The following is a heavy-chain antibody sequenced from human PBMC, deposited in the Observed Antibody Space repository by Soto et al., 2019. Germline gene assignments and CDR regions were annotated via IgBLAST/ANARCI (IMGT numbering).Heavy chain of an antibody. CDR2: MNPNSGNT. CDR3: ARGYCISTSCSYYYYYGMDV. D-gene: IGHD2-2*01. V-gene: IGHV1-8*01. Sequence: QVQLVQSGAEVKKPGASVKVSCKASGYTFTSYDINWVRQATGQGLEWMGWMNPNSGNTGYAQKFQGRVTMTRNTSRSTAYMELSSLRSEDTAVYYCARGYCISTSCSYYYYYGMDVWGQGTTVTVSS. CDR1: GYTFTSYD. J-gene: IGHJ6*02.